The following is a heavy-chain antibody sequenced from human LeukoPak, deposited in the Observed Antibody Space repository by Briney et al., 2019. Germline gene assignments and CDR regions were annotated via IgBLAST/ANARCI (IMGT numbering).Heavy chain of an antibody. CDR2: IYYSGST. CDR1: GGSFSGYY. Sequence: SETLSLTCAVYGGSFSGYYWSWIRQPPGKGLEWIGYIYYSGSTNYNPSLKSRVTMSLDTSKNQFSLNLRSMTAADTAVYYCARGMGGSLFDYWGQGRLVTASS. D-gene: IGHD5-12*01. J-gene: IGHJ4*02. V-gene: IGHV4-34*11. CDR3: ARGMGGSLFDY.